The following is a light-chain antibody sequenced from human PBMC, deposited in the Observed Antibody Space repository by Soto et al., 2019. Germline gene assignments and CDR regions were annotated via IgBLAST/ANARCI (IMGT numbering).Light chain of an antibody. J-gene: IGLJ2*01. V-gene: IGLV1-47*01. CDR2: TNN. CDR1: SSNIGSNY. CDR3: AAWDDSLSGRV. Sequence: QSVLTRPPSASGTPGQRVTISCSGSSSNIGSNYVYWYQHLPGTAPKLLIYTNNQRPSGVPDRFSGSKSGTSASLAISGLRSEDEADYYCAAWDDSLSGRVFGGGTKLTVL.